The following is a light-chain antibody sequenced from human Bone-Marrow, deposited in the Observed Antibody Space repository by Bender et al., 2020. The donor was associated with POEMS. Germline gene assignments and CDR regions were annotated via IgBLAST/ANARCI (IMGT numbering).Light chain of an antibody. CDR3: ETWDDSLSAVV. Sequence: QSVLTQPPSVSEAPGQRVTISCTGSSSNIGAGYDVHWYRQFPGTPPKLLIYGYNNRPSGVPDRFSGSKSGTSASLAISGLRSEDEAHYYCETWDDSLSAVVFGGGTKLTVL. CDR1: SSNIGAGYD. V-gene: IGLV1-50*01. J-gene: IGLJ2*01. CDR2: GYN.